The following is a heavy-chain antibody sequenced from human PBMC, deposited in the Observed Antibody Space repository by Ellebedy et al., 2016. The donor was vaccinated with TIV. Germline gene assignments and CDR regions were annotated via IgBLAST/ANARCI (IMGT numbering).Heavy chain of an antibody. CDR1: EFTFSSYS. J-gene: IGHJ2*01. D-gene: IGHD7-27*01. V-gene: IGHV3-21*04. CDR2: ISSSSSYI. Sequence: GESLKISCAASEFTFSSYSMNWVRQAPGKGLEWVSSISSSSSYIYYGDSVKGRFSISRDTSKNTLYLQMNSLVVEDTAVYYCAKGLTGDRGGWGWYFDLWGRGTLVTVSS. CDR3: AKGLTGDRGGWGWYFDL.